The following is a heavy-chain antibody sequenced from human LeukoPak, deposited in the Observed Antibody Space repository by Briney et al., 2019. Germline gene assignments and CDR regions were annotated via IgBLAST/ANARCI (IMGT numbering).Heavy chain of an antibody. CDR1: GYTFTSYY. D-gene: IGHD3-16*01. V-gene: IGHV1-46*04. CDR2: INPNGGST. CDR3: ARERRTWGEDF. J-gene: IGHJ4*02. Sequence: GASVKVSCKASGYTFTSYYTHWVRQAPGQGLEWVGLINPNGGSTGYAQRLQGRVTVTTDTSTSTVYMELNSLGSEDTAVYYCARERRTWGEDFWGQGTLVTVSS.